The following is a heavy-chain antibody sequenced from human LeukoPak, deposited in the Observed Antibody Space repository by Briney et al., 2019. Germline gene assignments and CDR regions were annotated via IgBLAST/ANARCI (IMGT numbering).Heavy chain of an antibody. Sequence: PSQTLSLTCAISGDSVSSNSAAWNWIRQSPSRGLEWLGRTYYRSKWYNDYAVSVKSRITINPDTSKNQFSLQLNSVTPEDTAVYYCARVLRYSSSWGHYYYMDVWGKGTTVTISS. CDR1: GDSVSSNSAA. J-gene: IGHJ6*03. CDR2: TYYRSKWYN. CDR3: ARVLRYSSSWGHYYYMDV. V-gene: IGHV6-1*01. D-gene: IGHD6-13*01.